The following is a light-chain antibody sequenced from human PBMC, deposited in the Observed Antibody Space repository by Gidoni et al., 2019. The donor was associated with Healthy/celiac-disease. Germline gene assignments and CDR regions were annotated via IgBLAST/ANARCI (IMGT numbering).Light chain of an antibody. Sequence: IVLTQSPGTLSLSPGERATLSCRACQSVSSSYLAWYQQKPGQAPRLLIYGASSRATGIPDRFSGSGSGTDFTLTISRLEPQDFAVYYCQQYGSSPDFGGGTKVEIK. V-gene: IGKV3-20*01. CDR1: QSVSSSY. CDR2: GAS. CDR3: QQYGSSPD. J-gene: IGKJ4*01.